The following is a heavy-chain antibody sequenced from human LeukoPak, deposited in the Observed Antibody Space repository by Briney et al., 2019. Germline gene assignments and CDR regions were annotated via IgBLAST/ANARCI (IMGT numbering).Heavy chain of an antibody. V-gene: IGHV4-39*01. D-gene: IGHD2-21*01. CDR3: ARRIPGFSFDY. CDR2: VYYSGTT. Sequence: SETLSLTCTVSGGSISSSAYFWAWIRQPPGKGLEWIGIVYYSGTTFYNPSLKSRVTISVDTSKNQFSLNLTSLTAADTAVYHCARRIPGFSFDYWGQGNLVTVSS. J-gene: IGHJ4*02. CDR1: GGSISSSAYF.